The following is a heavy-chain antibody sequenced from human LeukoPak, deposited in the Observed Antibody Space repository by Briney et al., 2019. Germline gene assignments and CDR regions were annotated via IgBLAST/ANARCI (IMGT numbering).Heavy chain of an antibody. V-gene: IGHV1-69*13. CDR1: GGTFSNYA. Sequence: ASVKVSCKASGGTFSNYAIIWVRQAPGQGLEWMGGIIPIFGATNHAQKFQGRVTITADASTSLAYMEMSSLTSEDTAVYYCATIPPYNGFDFHDDWGQGTLVTVSS. J-gene: IGHJ4*02. D-gene: IGHD5-12*01. CDR2: IIPIFGAT. CDR3: ATIPPYNGFDFHDD.